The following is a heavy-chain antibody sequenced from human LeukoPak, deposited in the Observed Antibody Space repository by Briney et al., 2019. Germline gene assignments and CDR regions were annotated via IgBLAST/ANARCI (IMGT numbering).Heavy chain of an antibody. V-gene: IGHV3-48*01. D-gene: IGHD6-6*01. J-gene: IGHJ4*02. CDR1: GFTFSSYS. CDR2: ISSSSSTI. Sequence: GGSLRLSCAASGFTFSSYSMNWVRQAPGKGLEWVSYISSSSSTIYYADSVKGRFTISRDNAKNSLYLQMNSLRAEDTAVYYCARDLGVLIAARVHLDYWGQGTLVTVSS. CDR3: ARDLGVLIAARVHLDY.